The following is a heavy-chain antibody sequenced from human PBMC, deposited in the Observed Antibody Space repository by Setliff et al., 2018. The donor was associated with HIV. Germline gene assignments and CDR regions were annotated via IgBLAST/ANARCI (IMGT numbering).Heavy chain of an antibody. Sequence: ASVKVSCKASGDIFTSYGISWVRQAPGQGLEWMGWISAYNGNTNYAQKLQGRVTMTTDTSTSTAYMELRSLRSDDTAVYYCAREGSPIYYFDYWSQGTLVTVSS. CDR2: ISAYNGNT. J-gene: IGHJ4*02. CDR1: GDIFTSYG. D-gene: IGHD3-10*01. CDR3: AREGSPIYYFDY. V-gene: IGHV1-18*01.